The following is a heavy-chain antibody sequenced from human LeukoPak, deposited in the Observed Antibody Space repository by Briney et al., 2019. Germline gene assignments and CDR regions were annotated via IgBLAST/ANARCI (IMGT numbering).Heavy chain of an antibody. V-gene: IGHV4-4*07. Sequence: SETLSLTCTVSGGSISNYYWSWIRQLAGKVLEWIGRIYTNGITNYNPSLKSRVTMSLDPSQNQFSLKLSSVTAADPAVYYCARLVSDGDYQFDFDYWGQGTLVTVCS. J-gene: IGHJ4*02. CDR1: GGSISNYY. CDR2: IYTNGIT. CDR3: ARLVSDGDYQFDFDY. D-gene: IGHD4-17*01.